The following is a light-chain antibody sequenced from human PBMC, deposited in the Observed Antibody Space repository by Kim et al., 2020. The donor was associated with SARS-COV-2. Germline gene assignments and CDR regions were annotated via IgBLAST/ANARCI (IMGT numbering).Light chain of an antibody. J-gene: IGKJ3*01. V-gene: IGKV3-20*01. CDR2: GAS. Sequence: SPGERATLSCGASQSVSTNYLAWYQQKPGQAPRLLIYGASIRATGIPDRFSGSGSGADFTLTITRLEPEDSAVYYCQQYATSPFNFGPGTKVDIK. CDR3: QQYATSPFN. CDR1: QSVSTNY.